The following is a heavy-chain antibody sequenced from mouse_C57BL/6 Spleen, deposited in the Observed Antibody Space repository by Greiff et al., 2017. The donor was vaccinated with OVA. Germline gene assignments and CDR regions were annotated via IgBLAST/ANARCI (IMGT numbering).Heavy chain of an antibody. V-gene: IGHV1-61*01. Sequence: VQLQQPGAELVRPGSSVKLSCKASGYTFTSYWMDWVKQRPGQGLEWIGNIYPSDSETHYNQKFKDKATLTVDKSSSTAYMQLSSLTSEDSAVYYCARNYYGSSPYCDYWGQGTTLTVSS. CDR2: IYPSDSET. CDR1: GYTFTSYW. J-gene: IGHJ2*01. CDR3: ARNYYGSSPYCDY. D-gene: IGHD1-1*01.